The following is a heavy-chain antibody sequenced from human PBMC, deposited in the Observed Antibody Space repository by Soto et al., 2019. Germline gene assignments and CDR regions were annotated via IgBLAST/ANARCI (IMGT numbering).Heavy chain of an antibody. Sequence: QITLKESGPTLVKPTQTLTLTCTFSGFSLRNSGVGVGWIRQPPGKALEWLALIYWDDDKRYSPSLKSRPTIPKDTSKNQVVLTMTNMDPVDKATYYCAHLTTGGFYFDYWGQGTLVTVSS. CDR1: GFSLRNSGVG. J-gene: IGHJ4*02. D-gene: IGHD4-17*01. V-gene: IGHV2-5*02. CDR2: IYWDDDK. CDR3: AHLTTGGFYFDY.